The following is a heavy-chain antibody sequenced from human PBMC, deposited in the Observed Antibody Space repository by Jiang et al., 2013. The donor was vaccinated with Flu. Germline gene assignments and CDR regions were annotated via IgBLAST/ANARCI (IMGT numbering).Heavy chain of an antibody. CDR3: VRQETGTTVDYYYYSMDV. J-gene: IGHJ6*02. V-gene: IGHV5-10-1*01. D-gene: IGHD1-1*01. Sequence: GRLILMTRSADYSPSFQGHVTLSADKSINTAYLQWSSLKASDTAMYYCVRQETGTTVDYYYYSMDVWGQGTTVTVSS. CDR2: LILMTRSA.